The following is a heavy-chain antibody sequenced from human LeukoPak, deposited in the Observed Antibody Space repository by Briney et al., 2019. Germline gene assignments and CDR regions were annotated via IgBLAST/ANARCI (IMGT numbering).Heavy chain of an antibody. CDR3: ARDASNYYGSGSFDY. CDR2: IYHSGST. J-gene: IGHJ4*02. V-gene: IGHV4-4*02. Sequence: SGTLSLTCAVSGGSISSSNWRSWVRQPPGKGLEWIGEIYHSGSTNYNPSLKSRVTISVDKSKNQFSLKLSSVTAADTAVYYCARDASNYYGSGSFDYWGQGTLVTVSS. D-gene: IGHD3-10*01. CDR1: GGSISSSNW.